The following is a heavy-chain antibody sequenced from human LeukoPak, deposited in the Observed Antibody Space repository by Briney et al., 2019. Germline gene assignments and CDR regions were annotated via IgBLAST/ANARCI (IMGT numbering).Heavy chain of an antibody. V-gene: IGHV4-34*01. D-gene: IGHD4-23*01. J-gene: IGHJ4*02. CDR3: AREAAVAKRGDYFDY. Sequence: PSETLTLTCAAYGGSFSGYYWSWIRQPPGKGLEWIGEINHSGSTNYNPSLKSRVIISVDTSKNQVSLKLSSVTAADTTVYYCAREAAVAKRGDYFDYWGQGSLV. CDR1: GGSFSGYY. CDR2: INHSGST.